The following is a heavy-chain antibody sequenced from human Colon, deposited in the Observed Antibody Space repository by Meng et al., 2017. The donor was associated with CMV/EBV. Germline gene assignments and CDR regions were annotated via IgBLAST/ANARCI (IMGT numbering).Heavy chain of an antibody. J-gene: IGHJ4*02. V-gene: IGHV4-34*01. Sequence: QVHRQHGAAGRLRRLETLFLTFAFYGGSFSGFYCGWIRQPPGKGLEWIGEINHSESTNYNPSLKSRVTISVDTSKNQFSLKLSSVTAADTAVYYCASPYYYDSSGYNNWGQGTLVTVSS. CDR1: GGSFSGFY. D-gene: IGHD3-22*01. CDR3: ASPYYYDSSGYNN. CDR2: INHSEST.